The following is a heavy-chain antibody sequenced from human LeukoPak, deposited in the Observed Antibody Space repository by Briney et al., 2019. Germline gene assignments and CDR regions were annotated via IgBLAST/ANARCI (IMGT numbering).Heavy chain of an antibody. CDR1: GFTFSSYG. CDR3: AKGYCSGGSCYCLDY. J-gene: IGHJ4*02. D-gene: IGHD2-15*01. Sequence: GGSLRLSCAASGFTFSSYGMHWVRQAPGKGLEWVAVIWYDGSNKYYADSVKGRFTISRDNSKNTLYLQMNSLRAEGTAVYYCAKGYCSGGSCYCLDYWGQGTLVTVSS. CDR2: IWYDGSNK. V-gene: IGHV3-33*06.